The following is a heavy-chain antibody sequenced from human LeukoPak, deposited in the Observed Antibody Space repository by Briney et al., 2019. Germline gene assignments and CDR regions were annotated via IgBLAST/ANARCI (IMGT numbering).Heavy chain of an antibody. CDR3: ARGDTAMSYFDY. J-gene: IGHJ4*02. CDR1: GFTFSSYG. Sequence: GGTLRFSCAASGFTFSSYGMSWVRQAPGKGLEWVSAISGSGGSTYYADSVKGRFTISRDNSKNTLYLQMNSLRAEDTALYYCARGDTAMSYFDYWGQGTLVTVSS. V-gene: IGHV3-23*01. D-gene: IGHD5-18*01. CDR2: ISGSGGST.